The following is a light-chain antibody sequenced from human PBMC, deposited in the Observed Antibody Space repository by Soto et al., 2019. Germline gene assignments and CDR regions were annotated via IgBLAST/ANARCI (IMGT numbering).Light chain of an antibody. Sequence: EIVMTQSPATLSVSPGERATLSCRASQSVSNNYLAWYQQKPGQAPRLLIYGASNRATGIPDRFSGSRSGAEFTLTINSLQSEDFAVYYCQPYNNWPLTFGGGTEVDIK. CDR3: QPYNNWPLT. J-gene: IGKJ4*01. V-gene: IGKV3D-15*01. CDR2: GAS. CDR1: QSVSNN.